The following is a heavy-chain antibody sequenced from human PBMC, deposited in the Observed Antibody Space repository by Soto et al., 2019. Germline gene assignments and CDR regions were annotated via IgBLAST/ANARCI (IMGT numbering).Heavy chain of an antibody. CDR2: ISSDGSST. Sequence: SGGSLRLSCAASGFTISSCWMHWVRQAPGKGLVWVSHISSDGSSTNYADSVKGRFTISRDNAKNTLYLQMNNLRAEVTAVYYCASLYSSSCAREYWGQGTLVTVSS. CDR3: ASLYSSSCAREY. CDR1: GFTISSCW. V-gene: IGHV3-74*01. J-gene: IGHJ4*02. D-gene: IGHD6-19*01.